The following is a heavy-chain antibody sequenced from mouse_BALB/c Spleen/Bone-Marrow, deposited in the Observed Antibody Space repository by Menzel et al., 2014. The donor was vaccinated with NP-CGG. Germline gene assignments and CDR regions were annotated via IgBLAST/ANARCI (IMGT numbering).Heavy chain of an antibody. CDR1: GYTFSSYW. V-gene: IGHV1-9*01. J-gene: IGHJ3*01. CDR2: ILPGSGIT. CDR3: ARSPY. Sequence: QVQLQQSGAELMKPGASVKISCKATGYTFSSYWIEWVKQRPGHGLERIGEILPGSGITNYNEKFKGKATFTADTSSDTAYMQLGSLTSEDSAVYYCARSPYGGQGTPVTVSA.